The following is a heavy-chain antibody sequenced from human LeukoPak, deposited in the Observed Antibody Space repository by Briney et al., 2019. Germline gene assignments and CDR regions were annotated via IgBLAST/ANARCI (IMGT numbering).Heavy chain of an antibody. CDR3: ARDPGSSMDV. J-gene: IGHJ6*02. CDR1: GFTFTNHG. D-gene: IGHD3-10*01. CDR2: IWYDGSKE. V-gene: IGHV3-33*01. Sequence: GGSLRLSCAASGFTFTNHGFHWVRQAPGKGLEWVAAIWYDGSKECYADSVKGRFTISRDNSKNTVYLQMNSLRAEDTAVYNCARDPGSSMDVWGQGTTVTVSS.